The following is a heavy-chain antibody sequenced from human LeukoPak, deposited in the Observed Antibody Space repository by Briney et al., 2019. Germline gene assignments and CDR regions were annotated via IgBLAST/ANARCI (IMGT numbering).Heavy chain of an antibody. Sequence: PGGSLRPSCAASGFTFDDYGMSWVRQAPGKGLEWVSGINWNGGSTGYADSVKGRFTISRDNAKNSLYLQMNSLRAEDTALYYCARDYSGNYGPHPWDYWGQGTLVTVSS. V-gene: IGHV3-20*04. J-gene: IGHJ4*02. CDR2: INWNGGST. D-gene: IGHD4-11*01. CDR3: ARDYSGNYGPHPWDY. CDR1: GFTFDDYG.